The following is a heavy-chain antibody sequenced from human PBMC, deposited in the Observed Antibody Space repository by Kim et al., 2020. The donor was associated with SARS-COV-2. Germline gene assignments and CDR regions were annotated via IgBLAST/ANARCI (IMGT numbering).Heavy chain of an antibody. CDR3: ARDRAYSSSSPVFDY. J-gene: IGHJ4*02. Sequence: GKGLEWIGRIHTSGSTNNNPSLKSRVTMSVDTSKNQFSLKLSSVTAADTAVYYCARDRAYSSSSPVFDYWGQGTLVTVSS. V-gene: IGHV4-4*07. CDR2: IHTSGST. D-gene: IGHD6-6*01.